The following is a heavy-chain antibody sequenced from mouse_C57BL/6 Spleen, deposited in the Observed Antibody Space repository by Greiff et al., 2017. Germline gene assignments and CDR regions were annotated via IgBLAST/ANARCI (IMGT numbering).Heavy chain of an antibody. CDR2: INPSTGGT. D-gene: IGHD2-5*01. Sequence: EVQLRQSGPELVKPGASVKISCKASGYSFTGYYMNWVKQSPEKSLEWIGEINPSTGGTTYNQKFKAKATLTVDKSSSTAYMQLKSLTSEDSAVYYCARGYSNYDYFDYWGQGTTLTVSS. CDR3: ARGYSNYDYFDY. J-gene: IGHJ2*01. V-gene: IGHV1-42*01. CDR1: GYSFTGYY.